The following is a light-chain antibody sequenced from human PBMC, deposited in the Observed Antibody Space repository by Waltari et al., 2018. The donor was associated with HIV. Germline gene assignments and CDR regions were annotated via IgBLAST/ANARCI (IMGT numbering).Light chain of an antibody. CDR2: VYNDGSH. J-gene: IGLJ3*02. Sequence: QRVLTQSPSASASLGASVTLTCTLSRDFRDYAIAWPQQHPEKGPRYLMQVYNDGSHYTGDGTPDRFSGSSSGAERYLIISSLQSEDEADYYCQTWGSGIWVFGGGTKLTVL. CDR3: QTWGSGIWV. V-gene: IGLV4-69*01. CDR1: RDFRDYA.